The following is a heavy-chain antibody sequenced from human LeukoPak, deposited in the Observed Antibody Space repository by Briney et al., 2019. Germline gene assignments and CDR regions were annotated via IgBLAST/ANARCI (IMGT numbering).Heavy chain of an antibody. CDR3: ATHDYGDYSSNY. CDR1: GGSISSYY. J-gene: IGHJ4*02. D-gene: IGHD4-17*01. Sequence: SETLSLTCTVSGGSISSYYWSWIRQPPGKGLERIGYIYYSESTNYNPSLKSRVTISVDTSKNQFSLKLSSVTAADTAVYCATHDYGDYSSNYWGQGTLVTVSS. V-gene: IGHV4-59*01. CDR2: IYYSEST.